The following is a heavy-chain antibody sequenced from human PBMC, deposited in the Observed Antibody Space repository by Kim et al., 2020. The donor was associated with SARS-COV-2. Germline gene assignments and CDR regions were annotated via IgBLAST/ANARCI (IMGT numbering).Heavy chain of an antibody. CDR3: ASGGGADAFDI. D-gene: IGHD1-26*01. CDR2: T. Sequence: TNYNPSLKSRVTISVDTSKNQFSLKLSSVTAADTAVYYCASGGGADAFDIWGQGTMVTVSS. J-gene: IGHJ3*02. V-gene: IGHV4-59*09.